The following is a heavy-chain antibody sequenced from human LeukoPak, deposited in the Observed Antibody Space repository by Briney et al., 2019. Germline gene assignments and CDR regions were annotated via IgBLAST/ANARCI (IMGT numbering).Heavy chain of an antibody. CDR1: GYSFSSFG. CDR3: ARDEETPTYPNWIDT. Sequence: ASVKVSCKASGYSFSSFGISWLRQAPGQGLEWMGWISPYTQNTNFAQKFQGRVTLTADISTSIAYMEVRSLRSDDTAVYYCARDEETPTYPNWIDTWGQRTLVTVSS. CDR2: ISPYTQNT. D-gene: IGHD1-1*01. J-gene: IGHJ5*02. V-gene: IGHV1-18*01.